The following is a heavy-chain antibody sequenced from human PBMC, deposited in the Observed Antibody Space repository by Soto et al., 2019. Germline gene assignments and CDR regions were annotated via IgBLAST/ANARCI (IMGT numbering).Heavy chain of an antibody. D-gene: IGHD2-15*01. J-gene: IGHJ5*02. Sequence: QVQLVQSGAEVKKPGSSVKVSCKASGGTFSSYTISWVRQAPGQGLEWMGRIIPILGIANYAQKFQGRVTITADKSKGTAYMELSSLRSEDTAVYYCARVGCSGGSCYGWFDPWGQGTLVTVSS. CDR2: IIPILGIA. CDR3: ARVGCSGGSCYGWFDP. V-gene: IGHV1-69*02. CDR1: GGTFSSYT.